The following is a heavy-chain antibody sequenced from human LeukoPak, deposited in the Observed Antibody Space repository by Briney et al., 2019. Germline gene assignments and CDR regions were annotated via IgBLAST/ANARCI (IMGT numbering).Heavy chain of an antibody. V-gene: IGHV1-24*01. J-gene: IGHJ5*02. Sequence: GASVKVSCKISGYTLSELSMHWVRQAPGKGLEWMGGFEPESAEIIHAQKFQGRVTITEDTSTDTAYLELSSLKSEDTAVYYCAKDQSMDGGNVRGYFDPWGQGTLVTVSS. CDR1: GYTLSELS. CDR3: AKDQSMDGGNVRGYFDP. CDR2: FEPESAEI. D-gene: IGHD4-23*01.